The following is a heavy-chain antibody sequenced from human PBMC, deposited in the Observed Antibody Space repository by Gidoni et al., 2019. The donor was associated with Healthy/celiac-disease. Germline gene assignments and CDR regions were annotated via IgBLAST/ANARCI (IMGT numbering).Heavy chain of an antibody. V-gene: IGHV6-1*01. CDR3: ASEQHHSSGWTDFDY. CDR1: GDSVSSTSAA. D-gene: IGHD6-19*01. J-gene: IGHJ4*02. Sequence: QVQRQQSGPGLVKPSQTLSITCAIPGDSVSSTSAAWNWIRQSPSGGLEWLGRTYYRSKWYNDYAVSVKSRITINPDTSKNQFSLQLNSVTPEDTAVYYCASEQHHSSGWTDFDYWGQGTLVTVSS. CDR2: TYYRSKWYN.